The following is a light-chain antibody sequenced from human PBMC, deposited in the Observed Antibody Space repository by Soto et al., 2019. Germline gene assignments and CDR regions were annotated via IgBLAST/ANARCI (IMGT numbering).Light chain of an antibody. V-gene: IGLV6-57*01. CDR1: SGSIANNF. J-gene: IGLJ3*02. CDR3: QSYDNNNHWV. CDR2: KDN. Sequence: NFMLTQPHSVSESPGKTVTMSCTRSSGSIANNFVQWYQRRPGSSPTTVIYKDNQRPSGVPDRFSGSIDSSSNSASLSISGLKTEDEADYYCQSYDNNNHWVFGGGTKLTVL.